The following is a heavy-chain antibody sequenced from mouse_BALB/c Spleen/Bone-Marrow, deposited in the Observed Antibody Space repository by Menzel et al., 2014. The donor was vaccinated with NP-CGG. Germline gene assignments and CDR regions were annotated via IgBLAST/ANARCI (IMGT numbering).Heavy chain of an antibody. CDR1: GFNIKDTY. Sequence: EVMLVESGAELVKPGASVKLSCTASGFNIKDTYMHWVKQRPEQGLEWIGRIDPANGNTKYDPKFQGKPTITADTSSDTAYLQLSSLTSEDTAVYYCARYYYGSSLFDYWGQGTTLTVSS. J-gene: IGHJ2*01. CDR2: IDPANGNT. CDR3: ARYYYGSSLFDY. V-gene: IGHV14-3*02. D-gene: IGHD1-1*01.